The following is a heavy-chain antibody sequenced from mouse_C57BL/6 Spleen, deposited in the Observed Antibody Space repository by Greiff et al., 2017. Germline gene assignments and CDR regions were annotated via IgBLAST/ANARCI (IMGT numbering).Heavy chain of an antibody. Sequence: QVQLKQSGPELVKPGASVKISCKASGYAFSSSWMNWVKQRPGKGLEWIGRIYPGDGDTNYNGKFKGKATLTADKSSSTAYMQLSSLTSEDSAVYFCARSFYYGYDEGYFDYWGQGTTLTVSS. CDR3: ARSFYYGYDEGYFDY. CDR1: GYAFSSSW. D-gene: IGHD2-2*01. CDR2: IYPGDGDT. V-gene: IGHV1-82*01. J-gene: IGHJ2*01.